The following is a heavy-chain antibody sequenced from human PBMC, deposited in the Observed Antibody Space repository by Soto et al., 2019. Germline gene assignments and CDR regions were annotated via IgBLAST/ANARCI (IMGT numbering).Heavy chain of an antibody. CDR1: GFTFSSYG. D-gene: IGHD6-19*01. J-gene: IGHJ6*02. CDR2: IWYDGSNK. V-gene: IGHV3-33*01. CDR3: ARVLLSSGWYGDDYYYGMDV. Sequence: GGSLRLSCAASGFTFSSYGMHWVRQAPGKGLEWVAVIWYDGSNKYYADSVKGRFTISRDNSKNTLYLQMNSLRAEDTAVYYCARVLLSSGWYGDDYYYGMDVWGQGTTVTVSS.